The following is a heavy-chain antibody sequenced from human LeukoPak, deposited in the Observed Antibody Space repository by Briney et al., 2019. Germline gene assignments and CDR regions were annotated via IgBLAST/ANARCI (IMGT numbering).Heavy chain of an antibody. D-gene: IGHD3-3*01. CDR2: IYYSGTT. V-gene: IGHV4-59*12. CDR1: GGSISSYY. CDR3: AREDYDDSGAWYFDL. J-gene: IGHJ2*01. Sequence: SETLSLTCTVSGGSISSYYWSWIRQPPGKGLEWIGYIYYSGTTNYNPSLKSRVSVSVDKSKNQFSLKLSSVTAADTAVYYCAREDYDDSGAWYFDLWGRGTLVTVSS.